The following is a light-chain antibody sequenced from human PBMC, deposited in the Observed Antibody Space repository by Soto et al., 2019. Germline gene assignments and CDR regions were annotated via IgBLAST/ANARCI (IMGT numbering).Light chain of an antibody. Sequence: QSVLTQPRSLSGSPGQSVTISCTGTSSDVGGYNYVSWYQQHPGKSPKLLIYDVTKRPSGVPDHFSGSKSGNTASLTISGLQAEDGADYYCSSYAGAYTWVFGGGTKLTVL. CDR1: SSDVGGYNY. J-gene: IGLJ3*02. CDR2: DVT. V-gene: IGLV2-11*01. CDR3: SSYAGAYTWV.